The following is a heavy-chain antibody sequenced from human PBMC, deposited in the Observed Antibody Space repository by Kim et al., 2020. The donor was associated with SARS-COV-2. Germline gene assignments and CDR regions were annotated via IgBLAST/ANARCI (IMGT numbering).Heavy chain of an antibody. D-gene: IGHD4-4*01. Sequence: YADSVKGRFTISRDNSKNTLYLQMNSLRAEDTAVYYCARTQLLPSNYFDYWGQGTLVTVSS. V-gene: IGHV3-23*03. CDR3: ARTQLLPSNYFDY. J-gene: IGHJ4*02.